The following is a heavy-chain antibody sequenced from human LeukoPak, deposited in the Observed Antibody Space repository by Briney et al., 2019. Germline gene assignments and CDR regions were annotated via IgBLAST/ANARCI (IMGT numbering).Heavy chain of an antibody. D-gene: IGHD3-3*01. CDR1: GFTFSSYS. J-gene: IGHJ3*02. CDR2: ISGSGGST. V-gene: IGHV3-23*01. CDR3: AKDLGITVSTMIGAFDI. Sequence: GGSLRLSCAASGFTFSSYSMNWVRQAPGKGLEWVSAISGSGGSTYYADSVKGRFTISRDNSKNTLYLQMNSLRAEDTAVYYCAKDLGITVSTMIGAFDIWGQGTMVTVSS.